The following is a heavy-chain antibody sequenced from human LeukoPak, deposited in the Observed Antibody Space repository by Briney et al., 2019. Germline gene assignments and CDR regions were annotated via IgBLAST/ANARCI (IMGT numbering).Heavy chain of an antibody. CDR3: ARDTFDDKAAFDI. CDR2: ISAYNGNT. V-gene: IGHV1-18*01. J-gene: IGHJ3*02. CDR1: GGTFSSYA. Sequence: ASVKVSCKASGGTFSSYAISWVRQAPGQGLEWMGWISAYNGNTNYAQKLQGRVTMTTDTSTSTAYMELRSLRSDDTAVYYCARDTFDDKAAFDIWGQGTMVTVSS.